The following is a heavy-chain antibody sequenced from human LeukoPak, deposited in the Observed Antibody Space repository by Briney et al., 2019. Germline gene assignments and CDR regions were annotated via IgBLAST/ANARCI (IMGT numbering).Heavy chain of an antibody. CDR3: ATPDEKIAVAEEDYYGMDV. CDR2: INPNSGGT. CDR1: GYTFTGYD. V-gene: IGHV1-2*02. J-gene: IGHJ6*02. Sequence: GASVNLSCKASGYTFTGYDIHWDRHAPGQGLEWMGGINPNSGGTNYAQKFQGRVTMTRDTSISTAYMELSRLRSDDTAVYYCATPDEKIAVAEEDYYGMDVWGQGTTVNVSS. D-gene: IGHD6-19*01.